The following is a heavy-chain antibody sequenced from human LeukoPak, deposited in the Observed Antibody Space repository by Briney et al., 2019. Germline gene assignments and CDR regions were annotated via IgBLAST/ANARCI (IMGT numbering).Heavy chain of an antibody. V-gene: IGHV3-30*18. CDR3: AKDRGSVVVVPAALGDP. J-gene: IGHJ5*02. D-gene: IGHD2-2*01. CDR1: GGSISSYY. CDR2: ISYDGSNK. Sequence: LSLTCTVSGGSISSYYWNWIRQPPGKGLEWVAVISYDGSNKYYADSVKGRFTISRDNSKNTLYLQMNSLRAEDTAVYYCAKDRGSVVVVPAALGDPWGQGTLVTVSS.